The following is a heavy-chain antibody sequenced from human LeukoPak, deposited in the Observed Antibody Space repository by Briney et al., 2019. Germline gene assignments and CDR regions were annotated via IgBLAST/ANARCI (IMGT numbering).Heavy chain of an antibody. Sequence: GGSLRLSCAASGFTFSSHAMAWVRQAPGKGLEWVSAIGGLGSSTYYGDSVKGRFTIPRDNSKNTVYLQMDSLRVEDTAVYYCARDPGVVAFHYFDFWGQGTLITVSS. CDR1: GFTFSSHA. V-gene: IGHV3-23*01. CDR3: ARDPGVVAFHYFDF. D-gene: IGHD3-3*01. CDR2: IGGLGSST. J-gene: IGHJ4*02.